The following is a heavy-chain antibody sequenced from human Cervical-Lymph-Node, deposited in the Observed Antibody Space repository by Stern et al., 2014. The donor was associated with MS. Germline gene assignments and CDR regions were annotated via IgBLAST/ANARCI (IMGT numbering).Heavy chain of an antibody. J-gene: IGHJ6*02. V-gene: IGHV3-30*18. CDR3: AKAFGYCSSNSCFYYYYGMDV. Sequence: VQLVESGGGVVQPGRSLRLSCAASGFNFSSYGMHWVRQAPGKGLEWVAVMSYDGSHKYYADSVKGRFTISRDNSKNTLYLQMNSLRAEDTAVYYCAKAFGYCSSNSCFYYYYGMDVWGQGTTVTVSS. D-gene: IGHD2-2*01. CDR2: MSYDGSHK. CDR1: GFNFSSYG.